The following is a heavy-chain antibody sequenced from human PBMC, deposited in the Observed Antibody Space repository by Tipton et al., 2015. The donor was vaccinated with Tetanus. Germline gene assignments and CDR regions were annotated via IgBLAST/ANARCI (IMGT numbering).Heavy chain of an antibody. D-gene: IGHD7-27*01. J-gene: IGHJ3*01. CDR3: ARLGRNSLGAFDV. V-gene: IGHV3-7*03. CDR1: GFIFSDYY. Sequence: SLRLSCAASGFIFSDYYMSWVRQAPGKGLEWVANIQNDGGETYHLESVRGRFTISRDNGKNSVYLQMNSLRPEDTAVYYCARLGRNSLGAFDVWGQGTLVSVSS. CDR2: IQNDGGET.